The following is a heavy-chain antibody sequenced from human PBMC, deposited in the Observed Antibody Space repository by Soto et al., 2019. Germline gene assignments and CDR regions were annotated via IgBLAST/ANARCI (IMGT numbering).Heavy chain of an antibody. CDR2: IWYDGSNK. D-gene: IGHD6-13*01. V-gene: IGHV3-33*01. CDR3: ARGGIAAALGLSWFDP. Sequence: GGSLRLSCAASGFTFSSYGMHWVRQAPGKGLEWVAVIWYDGSNKYYADSVKGRFTISRDNSKNTLYLQMNSLRAEDTAVYYCARGGIAAALGLSWFDPWGQGTLITVSS. CDR1: GFTFSSYG. J-gene: IGHJ5*02.